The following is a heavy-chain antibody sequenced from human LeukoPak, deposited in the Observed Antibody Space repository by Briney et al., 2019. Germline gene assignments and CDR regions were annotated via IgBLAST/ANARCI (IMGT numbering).Heavy chain of an antibody. CDR2: ISYDGSNK. D-gene: IGHD5-18*01. V-gene: IGHV3-30*18. J-gene: IGHJ3*02. Sequence: GGSLRLSCAASGFTFSSYGMHWVRQAPGKGLEWVAVISYDGSNKYYADSVKGRFTISRDNSKNTLYLQMNSLRAEDTAVYYCAKDQGYGYPPGAFDIGGQGTMVTVSS. CDR1: GFTFSSYG. CDR3: AKDQGYGYPPGAFDI.